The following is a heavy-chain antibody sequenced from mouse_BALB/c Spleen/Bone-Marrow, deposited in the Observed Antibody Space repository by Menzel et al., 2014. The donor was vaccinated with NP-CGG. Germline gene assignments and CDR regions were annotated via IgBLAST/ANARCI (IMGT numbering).Heavy chain of an antibody. Sequence: QVQLQQSGPELAKPGASVKMSCKASGYTFTTYWMHWVKQRPGQGLEWIGYINPSTSYIEYNQKFKDKATLTADKSSSTAYMILSSLTSEDAAVYYCASYVGFAFWGQGTLVTVSA. V-gene: IGHV1-7*01. J-gene: IGHJ3*01. CDR1: GYTFTTYW. CDR2: INPSTSYI. D-gene: IGHD1-1*01. CDR3: ASYVGFAF.